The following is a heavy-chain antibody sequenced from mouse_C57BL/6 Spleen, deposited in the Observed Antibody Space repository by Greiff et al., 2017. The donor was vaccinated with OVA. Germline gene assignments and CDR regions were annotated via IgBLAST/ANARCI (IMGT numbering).Heavy chain of an antibody. V-gene: IGHV5-16*01. CDR3: AKGANLWYLDV. D-gene: IGHD4-1*01. Sequence: EVKLLESEGGLVQPGSSMKLSCTASGFTFTDYYMAWVRQVPEKGLEWVANINYDGSSTYYLDSLKSRSIMSRDNAKNILYLQMSSLKSEDTATYYCAKGANLWYLDVWGKGTTVTVSS. J-gene: IGHJ1*03. CDR1: GFTFTDYY. CDR2: INYDGSST.